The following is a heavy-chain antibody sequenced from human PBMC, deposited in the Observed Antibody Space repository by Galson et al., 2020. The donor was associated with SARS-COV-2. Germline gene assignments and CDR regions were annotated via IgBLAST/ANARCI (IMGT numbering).Heavy chain of an antibody. CDR3: AHRQCGGDCYSPYFDY. Sequence: SGPTLVKPTQTRTLTCTFPGFSPSTSGVGVGWIRQPPGKALEWLALIYWDDDKRYSPSLKSRLTITKDTSKNQVVLTMTNMDPVDTATYYCAHRQCGGDCYSPYFDYWGQGTLVTVSS. CDR1: GFSPSTSGVG. D-gene: IGHD2-21*02. V-gene: IGHV2-5*02. CDR2: IYWDDDK. J-gene: IGHJ4*02.